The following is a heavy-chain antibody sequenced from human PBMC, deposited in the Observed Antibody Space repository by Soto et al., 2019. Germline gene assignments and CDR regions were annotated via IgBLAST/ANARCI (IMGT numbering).Heavy chain of an antibody. CDR3: ARDLSSGWPHGFDI. CDR2: IWYDGSNE. V-gene: IGHV3-33*01. CDR1: GFTFNTYG. D-gene: IGHD6-19*01. Sequence: SLRLSCAASGFTFNTYGMHWVRQAPGKGLEWVAFIWYDGSNENYADSVKGRFTISRDNSKNSLYLEMNSLRAEETAVYYCARDLSSGWPHGFDIWGQGKMVTGSS. J-gene: IGHJ3*02.